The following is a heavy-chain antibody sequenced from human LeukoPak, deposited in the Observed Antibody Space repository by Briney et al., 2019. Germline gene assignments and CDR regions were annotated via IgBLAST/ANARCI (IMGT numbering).Heavy chain of an antibody. V-gene: IGHV3-33*08. D-gene: IGHD6-19*01. Sequence: GGSLRLSCAASGFTFSSYWMSWVRQAPGKGLEWVAVIWYDGSNKYYADSVKGRFTISRDNSKNTLYLQMNSLRAEDTAVYYCAREGIAVQAFDYWGQGTLVTVSS. CDR1: GFTFSSYW. CDR3: AREGIAVQAFDY. CDR2: IWYDGSNK. J-gene: IGHJ4*02.